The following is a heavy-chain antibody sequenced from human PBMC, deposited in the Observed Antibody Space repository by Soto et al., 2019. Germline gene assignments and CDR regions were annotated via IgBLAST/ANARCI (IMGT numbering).Heavy chain of an antibody. CDR3: TRAIYWYFDL. J-gene: IGHJ2*01. V-gene: IGHV3-48*04. CDR1: GFTFSSYS. Sequence: EVQLVESGGGLVQPGGSLRLSCAASGFTFSSYSMNWVRQAPGKGLEWVSYISSSGSTIYYADSVKGRFTISRDNAKNSLYLQMNSLRAEDTAVYYCTRAIYWYFDLGGRGTLVTVSS. CDR2: ISSSGSTI.